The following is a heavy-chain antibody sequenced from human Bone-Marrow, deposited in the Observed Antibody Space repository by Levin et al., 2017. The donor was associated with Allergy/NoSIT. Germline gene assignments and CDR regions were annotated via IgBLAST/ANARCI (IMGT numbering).Heavy chain of an antibody. CDR3: TRVRASAPNDY. Sequence: SCAASGFTFSTYEMTWVRQAPGKGLEWVSSISGGTSIYYADSVKGRFTISRDNAKNLMYLQMNSLRAEDTAVYYCTRVRASAPNDYWGQGTLVTVSS. J-gene: IGHJ4*02. D-gene: IGHD6-13*01. V-gene: IGHV3-48*03. CDR2: ISGGTSI. CDR1: GFTFSTYE.